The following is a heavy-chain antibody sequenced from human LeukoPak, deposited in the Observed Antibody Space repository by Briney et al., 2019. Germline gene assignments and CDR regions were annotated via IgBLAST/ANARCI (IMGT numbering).Heavy chain of an antibody. CDR3: ARENWESAFDI. Sequence: SETLSLTCTVSGGSISSYYWSWIRQPPGKGLEWIGYIYYSASTNYNPSLKSLVTISVDTSKNQFSLKMSSVTAADTAVYYCARENWESAFDIWGQGTMVTVSS. CDR1: GGSISSYY. V-gene: IGHV4-59*01. J-gene: IGHJ3*02. CDR2: IYYSAST. D-gene: IGHD1-26*01.